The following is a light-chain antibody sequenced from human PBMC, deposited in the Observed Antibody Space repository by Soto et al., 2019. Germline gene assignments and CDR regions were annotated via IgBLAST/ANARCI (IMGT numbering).Light chain of an antibody. Sequence: EIVLPQSPGTLSLSPGERATLSCRASQSVRSNYFAWYQQKPGQAPRLLIYGASSRATGIPDRFSGSGPGTDCTLTIHRREPGDFAVYYCQLQGPPPRTWGQGTKVEI. CDR2: GAS. CDR3: QLQGPPPRT. J-gene: IGKJ1*01. CDR1: QSVRSNY. V-gene: IGKV3-20*01.